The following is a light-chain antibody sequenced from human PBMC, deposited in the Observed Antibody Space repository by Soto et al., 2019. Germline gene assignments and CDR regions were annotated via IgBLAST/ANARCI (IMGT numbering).Light chain of an antibody. Sequence: DFQMTQSPSTLSASVGDRVTITCRASQNIRNWLAWYQQKPGKAPNLLIYDASTLQSGVPLRFSGSGSGTEFTLTISSLQAEDFATYYCQHLHNYPPTFGGGTKVDI. CDR2: DAS. V-gene: IGKV1-5*01. J-gene: IGKJ4*01. CDR1: QNIRNW. CDR3: QHLHNYPPT.